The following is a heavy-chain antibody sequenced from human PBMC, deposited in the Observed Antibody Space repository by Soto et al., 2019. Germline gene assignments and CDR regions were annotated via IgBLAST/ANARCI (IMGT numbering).Heavy chain of an antibody. CDR3: AKGVPGIAVAGTGYFQH. CDR2: IHYNGNT. D-gene: IGHD6-19*01. Sequence: ETLSLTFTVYGDSISDYSWICVRQPPGKGLEWIGNIHYNGNTKYSPSLKSRVTMSVDTSKNTLYLQMNSLRAEDTAVYYCAKGVPGIAVAGTGYFQHWGQGTLVTVSS. CDR1: GDSISDYS. J-gene: IGHJ1*01. V-gene: IGHV4-59*12.